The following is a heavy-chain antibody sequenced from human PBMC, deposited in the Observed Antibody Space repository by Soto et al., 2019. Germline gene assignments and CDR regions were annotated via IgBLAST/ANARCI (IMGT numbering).Heavy chain of an antibody. CDR3: ARGLVVPAAIGNWFDP. J-gene: IGHJ5*02. V-gene: IGHV1-3*01. CDR1: GYTFTSYA. D-gene: IGHD2-2*02. Sequence: GASVKVSCKASGYTFTSYAMHWVPQAPGQRLEWMGWINAGNGNTKYSQKFQGRVTITRDTSASTAYMELSSLRSEDTAVYYCARGLVVPAAIGNWFDPWGQGTLVTVSS. CDR2: INAGNGNT.